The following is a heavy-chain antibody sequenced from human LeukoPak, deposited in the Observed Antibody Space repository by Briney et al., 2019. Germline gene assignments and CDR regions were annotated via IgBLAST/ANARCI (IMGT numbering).Heavy chain of an antibody. CDR1: GLNLDVYH. CDR2: IRSEGSAK. CDR3: AKEWYGDYAYFDY. D-gene: IGHD4-17*01. V-gene: IGHV3-11*04. J-gene: IGHJ4*02. Sequence: GGSLRLSCTASGLNLDVYHMSWHRQAPGKGLEWVSDIRSEGSAKSYADSVKGRFTISRDNSKNTLYPQMNSLRAEDTAVYYCAKEWYGDYAYFDYWGQGTLVTVSS.